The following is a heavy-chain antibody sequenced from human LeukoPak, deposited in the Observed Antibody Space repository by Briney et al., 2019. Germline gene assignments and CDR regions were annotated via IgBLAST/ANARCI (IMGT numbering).Heavy chain of an antibody. D-gene: IGHD1-26*01. J-gene: IGHJ6*03. V-gene: IGHV3-21*01. Sequence: GGSLRLSCAASGFTFSSYGMHWVRQAPGKGLEWVSSISSSSSYIYYADSVKGRFTISRDNSKNTLYLQMNSLRAEDTAVYYCAKGRGWEASYYYYYMDVWGKGTTVTISS. CDR1: GFTFSSYG. CDR2: ISSSSSYI. CDR3: AKGRGWEASYYYYYMDV.